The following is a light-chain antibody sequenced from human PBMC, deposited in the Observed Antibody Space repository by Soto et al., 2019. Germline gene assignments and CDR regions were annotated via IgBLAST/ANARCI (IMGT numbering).Light chain of an antibody. CDR1: RSNIGAGFD. Sequence: QSALTQPPSVSGAPGQRVTISCSGNRSNIGAGFDVHWYQQLPGAAPKLLIYASTNRPSGVPDRFSGSKSDTSASLAITGLHIDDEADYYCQSYDTGLTGHVLFGGGTQLTVL. CDR2: AST. CDR3: QSYDTGLTGHVL. V-gene: IGLV1-40*01. J-gene: IGLJ2*01.